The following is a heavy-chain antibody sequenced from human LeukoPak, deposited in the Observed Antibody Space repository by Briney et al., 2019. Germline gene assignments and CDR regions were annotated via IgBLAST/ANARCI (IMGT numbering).Heavy chain of an antibody. CDR2: IYYSGST. J-gene: IGHJ4*02. CDR1: GGSISGYY. Sequence: SETLSLTCTVSGGSISGYYWSWIRQPPGKGLEWIGYIYYSGSTNYNPSLKSRVTISVDTSKNQFSLKLSSVTAADTAVYYCARGMTPHSFDYWGQGTLVTVSS. CDR3: ARGMTPHSFDY. V-gene: IGHV4-59*01. D-gene: IGHD1-20*01.